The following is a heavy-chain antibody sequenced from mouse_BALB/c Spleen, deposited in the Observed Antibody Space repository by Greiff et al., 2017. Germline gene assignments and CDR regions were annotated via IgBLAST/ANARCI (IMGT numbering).Heavy chain of an antibody. CDR1: GYAFTNYL. Sequence: QVQLQQSGAELVRPGTSVKVSCKASGYAFTNYLIEWVKQRPGQGLEWIGVINPGSGGTNYNEKFKGKATLTADKSSSTAYMQLNSLTSDDSAVYFCARGGDYAMDYWGQGTSVTVSS. J-gene: IGHJ4*01. V-gene: IGHV1-54*01. CDR2: INPGSGGT. CDR3: ARGGDYAMDY.